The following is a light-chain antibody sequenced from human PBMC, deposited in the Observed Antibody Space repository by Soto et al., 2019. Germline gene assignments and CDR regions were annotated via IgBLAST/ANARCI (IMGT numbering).Light chain of an antibody. CDR2: DVS. J-gene: IGLJ1*01. V-gene: IGLV2-14*01. CDR1: SSDVGGYNY. CDR3: SSYTSSSTPRV. Sequence: QSALTQPASVSGSPGQSITISCTGTSSDVGGYNYVSWYQQHPGKAPKLIIYDVSNRPSGVSNRFSGSKSGNTSSLTISGLQAEDEADYYCSSYTSSSTPRVFGTGTKLTVL.